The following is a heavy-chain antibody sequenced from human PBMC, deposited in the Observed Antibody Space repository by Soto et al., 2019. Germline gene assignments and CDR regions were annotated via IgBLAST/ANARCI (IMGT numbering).Heavy chain of an antibody. D-gene: IGHD6-6*01. J-gene: IGHJ5*02. CDR3: AREYSSSWGGGDNWFDP. CDR1: GGSFSGYY. CDR2: INHSGST. Sequence: KPSETLSLTCAVYGGSFSGYYWSWIRQPPGKGLEWIGEINHSGSTNYNPSLKSRVTISVDTSKNQFSLKLSSVTAADTAVYYCAREYSSSWGGGDNWFDPWGQGTLVTVSS. V-gene: IGHV4-34*01.